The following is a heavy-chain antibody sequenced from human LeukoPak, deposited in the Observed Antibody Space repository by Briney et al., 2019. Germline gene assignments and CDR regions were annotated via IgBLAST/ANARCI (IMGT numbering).Heavy chain of an antibody. Sequence: GRSLRLSCAASGFTFSSYSMNWVRQAPGKGLEWVSYISSSSSTIYYADSVKGRFAISRDNAKSSLYLQMNSLRDEDTAVYYCARDLYLDYGDHWGYFDYWGQGTLVTVSS. CDR1: GFTFSSYS. V-gene: IGHV3-48*02. D-gene: IGHD4-17*01. CDR3: ARDLYLDYGDHWGYFDY. J-gene: IGHJ4*02. CDR2: ISSSSSTI.